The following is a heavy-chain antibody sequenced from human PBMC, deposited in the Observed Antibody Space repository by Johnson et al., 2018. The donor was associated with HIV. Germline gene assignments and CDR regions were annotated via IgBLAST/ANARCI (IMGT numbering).Heavy chain of an antibody. CDR1: GFTFSSYW. Sequence: VQLVESGGGVVRPGGSLRLSCAASGFTFSSYWMSWVRQAPGKGLEWVANIKEDGSEKYYVDSVRGRFTISRDNAKNSLYLQMNSLRVEDTAVYYCAKGDYFDTRAAFDIWGQGTVVIVSS. V-gene: IGHV3-7*03. J-gene: IGHJ3*02. CDR3: AKGDYFDTRAAFDI. CDR2: IKEDGSEK. D-gene: IGHD3-22*01.